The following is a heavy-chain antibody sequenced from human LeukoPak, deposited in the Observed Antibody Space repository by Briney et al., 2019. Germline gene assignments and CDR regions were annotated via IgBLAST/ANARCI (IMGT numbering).Heavy chain of an antibody. V-gene: IGHV3-21*01. CDR3: ARDWYSGSYRTLYYFDY. D-gene: IGHD1-26*01. CDR2: ISSSNSYI. Sequence: PGGSLRLSCAASGFTFSSYSMNWVRQAPGKGLEWVSSISSSNSYIYYADSVKGRFTISRDNAKNSLYLQMNSLRAEDTAVYYCARDWYSGSYRTLYYFDYWGQGTLVTVSS. CDR1: GFTFSSYS. J-gene: IGHJ4*02.